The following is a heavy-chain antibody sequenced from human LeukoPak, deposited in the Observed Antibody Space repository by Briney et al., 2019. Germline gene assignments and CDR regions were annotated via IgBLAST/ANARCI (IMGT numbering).Heavy chain of an antibody. CDR2: ISGSGGST. D-gene: IGHD6-19*01. Sequence: PGGSPRLSCAASGFTFSSYAMSWVRQAPGKGLEWVSAISGSGGSTYYADSVKGRFTISRDNSKNTLYLQMNSLRDEDTAIYYCAKAEINSAWYGDYWGQGTLVTVSS. CDR3: AKAEINSAWYGDY. CDR1: GFTFSSYA. V-gene: IGHV3-23*01. J-gene: IGHJ4*02.